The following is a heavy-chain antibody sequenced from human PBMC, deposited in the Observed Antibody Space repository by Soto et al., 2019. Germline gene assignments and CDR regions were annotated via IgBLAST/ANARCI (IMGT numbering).Heavy chain of an antibody. CDR2: ISGSGGST. CDR1: GFTFSSYA. D-gene: IGHD6-13*01. J-gene: IGHJ5*02. V-gene: IGHV3-23*04. Sequence: EVQLVESGGGLVQPGRSLRLSCAASGFTFSSYAMSWVRQAPGKGLEWVSAISGSGGSTYYADSVKGRFTISRDNSKNTLYLQMNSLRAEDTAVYYCAKEGAAATKAGGRFDPWGQVTLVTVSS. CDR3: AKEGAAATKAGGRFDP.